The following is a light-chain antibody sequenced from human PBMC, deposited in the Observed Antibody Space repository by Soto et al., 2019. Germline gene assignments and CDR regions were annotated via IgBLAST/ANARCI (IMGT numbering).Light chain of an antibody. CDR3: QQRSSWPYT. Sequence: EIVLTQSPATLSLSPGERATLSCRASQSVGRYLAWYQQRPGQAPRLLIYDASDRATGIPARFSGSGSGTDFTLTISSREPEDFAVYYCQQRSSWPYTFGQGTKLEIK. CDR2: DAS. CDR1: QSVGRY. J-gene: IGKJ2*01. V-gene: IGKV3-11*01.